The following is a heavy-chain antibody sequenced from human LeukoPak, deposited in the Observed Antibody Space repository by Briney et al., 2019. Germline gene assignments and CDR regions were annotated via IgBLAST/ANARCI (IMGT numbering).Heavy chain of an antibody. CDR3: ARESYCSSTSCYSDYYYYGMDV. D-gene: IGHD2-2*01. Sequence: ASVKVSCKASGYTFTSYGISWVRQAPGQGLEWMGWISAYNGNTNYAQKLQGRVTMTTDTSTSTAYKELRSLRSDDTAVYYCARESYCSSTSCYSDYYYYGMDVWGQGTTVTVSS. CDR1: GYTFTSYG. CDR2: ISAYNGNT. J-gene: IGHJ6*02. V-gene: IGHV1-18*01.